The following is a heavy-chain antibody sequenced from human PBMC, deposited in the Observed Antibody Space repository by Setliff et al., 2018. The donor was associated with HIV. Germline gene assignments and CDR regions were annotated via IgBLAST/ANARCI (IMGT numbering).Heavy chain of an antibody. Sequence: GGSLRLSCAASGFIFDDHAMHWVRQVPGKGLEWVSLITWNGDRAYYTDSVKGRFTVSRDNSKNSLYLQMNSLRAEDTAFYYCAKGYRRSSGWPEYYYYALDVWGQGTTVTVSS. J-gene: IGHJ6*02. V-gene: IGHV3-43D*03. CDR3: AKGYRRSSGWPEYYYYALDV. CDR2: ITWNGDRA. CDR1: GFIFDDHA. D-gene: IGHD6-19*01.